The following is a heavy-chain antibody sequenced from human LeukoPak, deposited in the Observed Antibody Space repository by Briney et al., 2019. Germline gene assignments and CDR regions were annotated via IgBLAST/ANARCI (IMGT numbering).Heavy chain of an antibody. CDR3: ARGRYSYGPQNYDYMDV. Sequence: PSETLSLTCAVSGGSFSAFFWRWIRQPPGKGLGWIGEINHSGSTNYNPSLKSRVTISVDTSKNQFSLKLSSVTAADTAVYYCARGRYSYGPQNYDYMDVWGKGTTVTISS. CDR2: INHSGST. V-gene: IGHV4-34*01. J-gene: IGHJ6*03. CDR1: GGSFSAFF. D-gene: IGHD5-18*01.